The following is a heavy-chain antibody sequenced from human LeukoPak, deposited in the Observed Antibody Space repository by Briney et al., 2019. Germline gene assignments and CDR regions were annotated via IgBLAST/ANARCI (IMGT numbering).Heavy chain of an antibody. D-gene: IGHD3-22*01. CDR1: GFTFSSYG. V-gene: IGHV3-30*18. J-gene: IGHJ4*02. CDR2: ISYDGSNK. Sequence: PGGSLRLSCAASGFTFSSYGMHWVRQAPGKGLERVAVISYDGSNKYYADSVKGRFTISRDNSKNTLYLQMISLRAEDTAVYYCAKDFGGLGSGYYYAFDYWGQGTLVTVSS. CDR3: AKDFGGLGSGYYYAFDY.